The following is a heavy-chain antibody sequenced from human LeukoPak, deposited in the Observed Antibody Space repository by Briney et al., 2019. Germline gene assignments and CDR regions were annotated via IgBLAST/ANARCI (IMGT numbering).Heavy chain of an antibody. Sequence: ASVEVSCKASGYTFTGYFMHWVRQAPGQGLEWMGWIAPNSGGTNYAQNFQGRVTMTRDTSINTAYMELTRLTSDDTAVYYCAREYSSTSGRLYDYWGLGTLVTVSS. J-gene: IGHJ4*02. CDR1: GYTFTGYF. V-gene: IGHV1-2*02. CDR2: IAPNSGGT. CDR3: AREYSSTSGRLYDY. D-gene: IGHD6-6*01.